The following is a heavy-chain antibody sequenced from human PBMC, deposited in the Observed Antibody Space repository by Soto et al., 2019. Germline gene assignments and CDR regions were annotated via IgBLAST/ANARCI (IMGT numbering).Heavy chain of an antibody. J-gene: IGHJ6*03. CDR2: MNPNSGNT. Sequence: QVQLVQSGAEVTKPGASVKVSCKASGYTFTSYDINWVRQATGEGLEWMGWMNPNSGNTGYAQKFQGRVTMTRNTSVSTAYMELSSVRSEDTAVYYCARGQNLRVRGVTKNYYYYMDVWGKGTTVTVSS. CDR1: GYTFTSYD. CDR3: ARGQNLRVRGVTKNYYYYMDV. D-gene: IGHD3-10*01. V-gene: IGHV1-8*01.